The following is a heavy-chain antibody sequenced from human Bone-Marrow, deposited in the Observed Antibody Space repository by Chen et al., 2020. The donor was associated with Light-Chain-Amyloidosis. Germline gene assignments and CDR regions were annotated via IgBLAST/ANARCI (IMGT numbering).Heavy chain of an antibody. CDR1: GYTFPNYW. J-gene: IGHJ4*02. V-gene: IGHV5-51*01. D-gene: IGHD5-12*01. Sequence: EVQLEQSGPEVKKPGESLKISCKGSGYTFPNYWIGWVRRMPGKGLEWMGVIYPDDSDARYSPSLEGQVTISADKSITTAYLQWRSLKASDTAMYYCARRRDGYNFDYWGQGTLVTVSS. CDR3: ARRRDGYNFDY. CDR2: IYPDDSDA.